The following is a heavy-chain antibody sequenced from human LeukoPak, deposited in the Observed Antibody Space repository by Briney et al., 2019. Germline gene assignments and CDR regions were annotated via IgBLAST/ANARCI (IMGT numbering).Heavy chain of an antibody. Sequence: SEALSLTCAVYGGTFSDYYWSWLRQPPGKGLEWIGEINHSGSTNYNPSLKSRVTISVDTSKNQFSLKLSSVTAADTAVYYCARRGRQPSVWGQGTMVTVSS. CDR3: ARRGRQPSV. V-gene: IGHV4-34*01. D-gene: IGHD6-13*01. CDR2: INHSGST. CDR1: GGTFSDYY. J-gene: IGHJ3*01.